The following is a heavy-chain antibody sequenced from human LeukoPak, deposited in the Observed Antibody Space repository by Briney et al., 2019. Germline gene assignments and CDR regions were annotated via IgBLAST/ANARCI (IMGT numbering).Heavy chain of an antibody. CDR2: INPKTGGT. V-gene: IGHV1-2*02. J-gene: IGHJ4*02. D-gene: IGHD2-15*01. Sequence: ASVKVSCKPSGYTFTHYYIHWVRQAPGQGLEWVGWINPKTGGTDYAQKFQGRVTVTRDTSIGTAYMELTRLRSHDTAVFYCARRITPDYWGQGTLVTVSS. CDR1: GYTFTHYY. CDR3: ARRITPDY.